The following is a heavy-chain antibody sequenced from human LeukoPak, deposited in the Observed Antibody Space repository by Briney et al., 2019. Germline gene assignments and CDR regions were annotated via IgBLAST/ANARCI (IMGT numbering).Heavy chain of an antibody. J-gene: IGHJ4*02. CDR3: AKDRDSSGYYPYDY. CDR2: ISYDGSNK. Sequence: GGSLRLSCAASGFTFSSYGMHWVRQAPGKGLEGGAVISYDGSNKYYADSVKGRFPISRDNSKNPLYLQMNSLRAEDTAVYYCAKDRDSSGYYPYDYWGQGTLVTVSS. V-gene: IGHV3-30*18. CDR1: GFTFSSYG. D-gene: IGHD3-22*01.